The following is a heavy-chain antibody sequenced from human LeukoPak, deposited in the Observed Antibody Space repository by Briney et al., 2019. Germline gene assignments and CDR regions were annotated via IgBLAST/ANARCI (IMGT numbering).Heavy chain of an antibody. Sequence: SETLSLTCAVYGGSFSGYYWSWIRQPPGKGLEWIGEINHSGSTNYNPSLKSRATISVDTSKNQFSLKLSSVTAADTAVYYCARGIITMVRGVIIYYYGMDVWGQGTTVTVS. CDR1: GGSFSGYY. CDR2: INHSGST. V-gene: IGHV4-34*01. D-gene: IGHD3-10*01. CDR3: ARGIITMVRGVIIYYYGMDV. J-gene: IGHJ6*02.